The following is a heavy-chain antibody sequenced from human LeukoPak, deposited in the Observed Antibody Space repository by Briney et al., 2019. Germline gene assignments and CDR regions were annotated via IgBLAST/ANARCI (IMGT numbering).Heavy chain of an antibody. CDR1: GFTFSSYG. D-gene: IGHD4-17*01. J-gene: IGHJ4*02. CDR3: AKGRYYFDY. V-gene: IGHV3-30*18. Sequence: GGSLRLSCAASGFTFSSYGMHWVRQAPGKGLEWVAVISYDGSNKYYADSVKGRFTISRDNSKNMLYLQMNSLRAEDTAVYYCAKGRYYFDYWGQGTLVTVSS. CDR2: ISYDGSNK.